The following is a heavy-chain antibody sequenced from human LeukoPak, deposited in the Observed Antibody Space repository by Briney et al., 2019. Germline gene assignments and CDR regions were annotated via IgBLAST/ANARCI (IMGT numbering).Heavy chain of an antibody. Sequence: SETLSLTCSVSGDSISSYYWTWIRQPPGKGLEWIGHVYYSGRTNYNPTLESRVTISVDTSKNQFSLNLTSVTAADTTVYYCARKYSSSSYFDYWGQGTLVTVSS. CDR3: ARKYSSSSYFDY. CDR1: GDSISSYY. D-gene: IGHD6-6*01. CDR2: VYYSGRT. J-gene: IGHJ4*02. V-gene: IGHV4-59*08.